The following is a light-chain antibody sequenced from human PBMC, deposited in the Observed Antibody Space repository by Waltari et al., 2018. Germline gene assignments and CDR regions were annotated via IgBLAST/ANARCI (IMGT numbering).Light chain of an antibody. V-gene: IGLV2-14*03. Sequence: QSALTQPASVSGSPGQSIPISCTGTSGDVVAYTYSSWYQQYPGTAPKVMIFHVSNRPSGVSDRFSGSKSANTASLTISGLQAEDEADYYCSSYTSSHTYVFGTGTKVTVL. J-gene: IGLJ1*01. CDR3: SSYTSSHTYV. CDR1: SGDVVAYTY. CDR2: HVS.